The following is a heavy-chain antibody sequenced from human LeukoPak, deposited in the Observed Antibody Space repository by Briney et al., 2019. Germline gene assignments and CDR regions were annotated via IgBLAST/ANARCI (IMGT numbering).Heavy chain of an antibody. V-gene: IGHV2-5*02. CDR2: IYWDDDK. D-gene: IGHD3-10*01. Sequence: SGPTLVNPTQTLTLTCTFSGFSLSTSGVGVGWIRQPPGKALEWLALIYWDDDKRYSPSLKSRLTITKDTSKNQVVLTMTNMDPVDTATYYCAHSSHYYGSGSYLYYFDYWGQGTLVTVSS. J-gene: IGHJ4*02. CDR3: AHSSHYYGSGSYLYYFDY. CDR1: GFSLSTSGVG.